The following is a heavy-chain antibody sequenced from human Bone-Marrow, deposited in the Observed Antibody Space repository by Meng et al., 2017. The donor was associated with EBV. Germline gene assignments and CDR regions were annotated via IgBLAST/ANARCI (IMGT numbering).Heavy chain of an antibody. V-gene: IGHV1-2*06. CDR1: GYTFTGYY. J-gene: IGHJ4*02. Sequence: QVQLVQSGAEVKKPGASVKVSCKASGYTFTGYYMHWVRQAPGHGLEWMGRINPNSGGTNYAQKFQGRVTMTRDTSISTAYMELSRLRSDDTAVYYCARVLGVIAAVPGYWGQGTLVTVSS. D-gene: IGHD6-13*01. CDR3: ARVLGVIAAVPGY. CDR2: INPNSGGT.